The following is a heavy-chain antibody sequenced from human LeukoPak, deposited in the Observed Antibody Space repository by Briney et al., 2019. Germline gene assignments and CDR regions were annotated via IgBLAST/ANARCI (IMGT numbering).Heavy chain of an antibody. CDR1: GFIFSSYA. J-gene: IGHJ5*02. CDR2: IWSDGSNK. Sequence: PGGALRLSCAASGFIFSSYAMHWVRQAAGTGLEWVAVIWSDGSNKYYADSVKGRFTISRDNSKNTVYLQMNSLRAEDTAVYYCARGIAAAGNPNWFDPWGQGTLVTVSS. D-gene: IGHD6-13*01. CDR3: ARGIAAAGNPNWFDP. V-gene: IGHV3-33*01.